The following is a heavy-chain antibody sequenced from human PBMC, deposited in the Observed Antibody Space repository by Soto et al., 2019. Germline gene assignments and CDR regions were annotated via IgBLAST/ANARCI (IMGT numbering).Heavy chain of an antibody. CDR1: GYTFTNYD. CDR3: ARGYYYGSGRPTPGGMDV. J-gene: IGHJ6*02. CDR2: ISTYTCNT. V-gene: IGHV1-18*01. D-gene: IGHD3-10*01. Sequence: QVHLVQSGAEVKKPGASVKVSCKASGYTFTNYDINWVRQAPGQGLEWMGWISTYTCNTNYAQKLQGRVTMTTDTSTSTAYMELRSLRSDDTAVYYCARGYYYGSGRPTPGGMDVWGQGTTVTVSS.